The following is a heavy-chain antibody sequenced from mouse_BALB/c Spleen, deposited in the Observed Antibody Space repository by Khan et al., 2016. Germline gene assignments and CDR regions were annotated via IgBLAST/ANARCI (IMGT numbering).Heavy chain of an antibody. V-gene: IGHV4-1*02. J-gene: IGHJ3*01. D-gene: IGHD1-1*01. CDR2: INPDSSTI. Sequence: EVKLLESGGGLVQPGGSLRLSCAASGFDFSRYWMSWVRQAPGTGLEWIGEINPDSSTINYTPSLKHKFIISRDNAKNTLYLQMSKVRSEDRALYYCARAVYYGYLAYWGQGTLVTVSA. CDR3: ARAVYYGYLAY. CDR1: GFDFSRYW.